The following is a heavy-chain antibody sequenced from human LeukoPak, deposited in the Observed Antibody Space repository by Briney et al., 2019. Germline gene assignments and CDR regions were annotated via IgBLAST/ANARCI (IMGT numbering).Heavy chain of an antibody. CDR3: AVERDIVVVVAADAFDI. Sequence: PGGSLRLSCAASGFTFSSYGMHWVRQAPGKGLEWVAFIRYDGSNKYYADSVKGRFTISRDNSKNTVYLQLNSLRAEDTAVSYCAVERDIVVVVAADAFDIWGQGTMVTVSS. V-gene: IGHV3-30*02. CDR2: IRYDGSNK. D-gene: IGHD2-15*01. CDR1: GFTFSSYG. J-gene: IGHJ3*02.